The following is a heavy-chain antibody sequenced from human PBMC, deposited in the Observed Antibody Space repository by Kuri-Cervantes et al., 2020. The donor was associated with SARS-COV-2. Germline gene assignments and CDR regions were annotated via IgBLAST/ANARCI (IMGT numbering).Heavy chain of an antibody. Sequence: GESLKISCAASGFTFSDYYMSWIRQAPGKGLEWVSYISSSSSYTNYADSVKGRFTISRDNSKNTLYLQMNSLRAEDTAVYYCAKAWGIVATIMEYNWFDPWGQGTLVTVSS. CDR2: ISSSSSYT. V-gene: IGHV3-11*05. J-gene: IGHJ5*02. CDR1: GFTFSDYY. D-gene: IGHD5-12*01. CDR3: AKAWGIVATIMEYNWFDP.